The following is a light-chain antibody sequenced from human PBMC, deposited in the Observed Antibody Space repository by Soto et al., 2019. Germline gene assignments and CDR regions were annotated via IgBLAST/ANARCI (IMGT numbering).Light chain of an antibody. Sequence: QPVLTQSPSASASLGASVKLTCTLSSGHSSYAIAWHQQQPEKGPRYLMKLNSDGSHSTGDGIPDRFSGSSAEAERYLTTASLESEDEADYYCQNWGTGIVVFGGGTKLTVL. CDR3: QNWGTGIVV. V-gene: IGLV4-69*01. CDR2: LNSDGSH. J-gene: IGLJ2*01. CDR1: SGHSSYA.